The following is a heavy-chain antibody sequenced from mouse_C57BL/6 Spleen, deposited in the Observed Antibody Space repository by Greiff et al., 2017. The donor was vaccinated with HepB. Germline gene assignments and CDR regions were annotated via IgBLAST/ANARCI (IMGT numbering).Heavy chain of an antibody. Sequence: QVQLQQPGAELVMPGASVKLSCKASGYTFTSYWMHWVKQRPGQGLEWIGEIDPSDSYTNYNQKFKGKSTLTVDKSSSTAYMQLSSLTSEDSAVYYCARVDYGSSLWYFDVWGTGTTVTVSS. CDR2: IDPSDSYT. CDR3: ARVDYGSSLWYFDV. J-gene: IGHJ1*03. CDR1: GYTFTSYW. V-gene: IGHV1-69*01. D-gene: IGHD1-1*01.